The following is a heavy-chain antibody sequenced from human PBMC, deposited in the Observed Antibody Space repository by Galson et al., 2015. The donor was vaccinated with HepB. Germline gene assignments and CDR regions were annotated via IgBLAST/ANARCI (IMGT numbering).Heavy chain of an antibody. CDR2: ISSSSSYI. CDR1: GFTFSSYS. Sequence: SLRLSCAASGFTFSSYSMNWVRQAPGKGLEWVSSISSSSSYIYYADSVKGRFTISRDNAKNSLYLQMNSLRAEDTAAYYCARRSYSLGGAFDIWGQGTMVTVSS. V-gene: IGHV3-21*01. CDR3: ARRSYSLGGAFDI. J-gene: IGHJ3*02. D-gene: IGHD1-26*01.